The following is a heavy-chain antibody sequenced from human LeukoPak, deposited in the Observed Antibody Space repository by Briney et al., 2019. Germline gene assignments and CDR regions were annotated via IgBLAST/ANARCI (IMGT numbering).Heavy chain of an antibody. V-gene: IGHV1-69*04. Sequence: GASVKVSCKASGGTFSSYAISWVRQAPGQGLEWMGRIIPILGIANYAQKFQGRVTITADKSTSTAYMELSSLRSEDTTVYYCARTLDGSFDYWGQGTLVTVSS. CDR1: GGTFSSYA. CDR3: ARTLDGSFDY. D-gene: IGHD5-24*01. J-gene: IGHJ4*02. CDR2: IIPILGIA.